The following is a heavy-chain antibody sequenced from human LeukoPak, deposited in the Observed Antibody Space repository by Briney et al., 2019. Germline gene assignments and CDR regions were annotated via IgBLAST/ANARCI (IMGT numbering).Heavy chain of an antibody. D-gene: IGHD5-18*01. Sequence: GRSLRLSCAASGFTFSSYSMNWVRQAPGKGLEWVSYISSSSSTIYYADSVKGRFTISRDNAKNSLYLQMNGLISEDTRIYYRARHLPSYGYWGQGTLVTVSS. V-gene: IGHV3-48*01. CDR1: GFTFSSYS. J-gene: IGHJ4*02. CDR3: ARHLPSYGY. CDR2: ISSSSSTI.